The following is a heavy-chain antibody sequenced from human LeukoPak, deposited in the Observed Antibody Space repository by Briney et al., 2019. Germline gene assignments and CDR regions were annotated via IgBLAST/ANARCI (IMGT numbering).Heavy chain of an antibody. Sequence: PSETLSLTCTVSGGSISSSSYYWGWIRQPPGKGLEWIGSIYYSGSTYYNPSLKSRVTISVDTSKNQFSLKLSSVTAADTAVYYCARGPRWLRLRGWFDPWGQGTLVTVSS. CDR1: GGSISSSSYY. V-gene: IGHV4-39*01. CDR2: IYYSGST. CDR3: ARGPRWLRLRGWFDP. D-gene: IGHD5-12*01. J-gene: IGHJ5*02.